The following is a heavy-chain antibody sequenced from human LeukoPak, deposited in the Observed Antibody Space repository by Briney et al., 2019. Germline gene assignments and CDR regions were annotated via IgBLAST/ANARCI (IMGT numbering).Heavy chain of an antibody. J-gene: IGHJ6*03. V-gene: IGHV3-20*04. D-gene: IGHD2-15*01. CDR2: RNGGST. Sequence: GGSLRLSCAASGFTFDDYGMSWVRQAPGKGLEWVSGRNGGSTGYEDSVKGRFTISRDNAKNSLYLQMNSLRAEDTAVYYCASLEVVVAASDLIEAYYMDVWGKGTTVTVSS. CDR1: GFTFDDYG. CDR3: ASLEVVVAASDLIEAYYMDV.